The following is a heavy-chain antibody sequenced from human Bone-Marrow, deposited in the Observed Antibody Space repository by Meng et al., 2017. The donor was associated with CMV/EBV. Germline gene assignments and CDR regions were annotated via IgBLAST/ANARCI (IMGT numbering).Heavy chain of an antibody. Sequence: QGQLVESGAEVKKPGASVKVSCKASGYTFTSYGISWVRQAPGQGLEWMGWISAYNGNTNYAQKLQGRVTMTTDTSTSTAYMELRSLRSDDTAVYYCARGRLRFLEWSPPYYFDYWGQGTLVTVSS. D-gene: IGHD3-3*01. CDR1: GYTFTSYG. V-gene: IGHV1-18*01. CDR2: ISAYNGNT. CDR3: ARGRLRFLEWSPPYYFDY. J-gene: IGHJ4*02.